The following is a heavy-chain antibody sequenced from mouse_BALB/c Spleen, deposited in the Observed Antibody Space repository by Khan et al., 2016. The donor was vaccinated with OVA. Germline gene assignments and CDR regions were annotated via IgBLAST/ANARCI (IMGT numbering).Heavy chain of an antibody. J-gene: IGHJ3*01. V-gene: IGHV2-9*02. D-gene: IGHD1-1*01. CDR3: ARAFYYGAWFAY. CDR2: IWAGGST. Sequence: QVQLKESGPGLVAPSQTLSITCTVSGFSLTSYGVHWVRQPPGKGLEWLGVIWAGGSTNHNSAPMSRLSISKDNSKCQVFLKMNSLQTDDTAMYYCARAFYYGAWFAYWGQGTLVTVSA. CDR1: GFSLTSYG.